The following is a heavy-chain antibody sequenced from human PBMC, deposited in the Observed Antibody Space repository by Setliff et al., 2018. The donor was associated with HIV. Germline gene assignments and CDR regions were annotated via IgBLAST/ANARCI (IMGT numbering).Heavy chain of an antibody. CDR3: ARGRRGLGGSYAYFDY. J-gene: IGHJ4*02. V-gene: IGHV3-7*01. CDR2: INRDGSEI. CDR1: GFTFSSNW. Sequence: PGGSLRLSCAASGFTFSSNWMNWVRQAPGKGLEWVASINRDGSEIHYVGSVQGRFTVSRDNAKNSLYLQMNSLRAEDTAVYYCARGRRGLGGSYAYFDYWGQGTLVTVSS. D-gene: IGHD3-16*01.